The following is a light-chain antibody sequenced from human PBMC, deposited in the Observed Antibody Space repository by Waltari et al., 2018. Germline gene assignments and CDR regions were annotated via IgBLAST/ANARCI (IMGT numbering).Light chain of an antibody. CDR2: EVS. CDR1: SSDFGGGYNC. V-gene: IGLV2-14*01. CDR3: SSCTSGSTRV. Sequence: QSALTQPASVSGSPGQSITISCTGSSSDFGGGYNCVSWYQQHPGKAPKLLIYEVSNRPSGVSNRFSASTSGNTASLTISGLQAEDEADYYCSSCTSGSTRVFGTGTTVTVL. J-gene: IGLJ1*01.